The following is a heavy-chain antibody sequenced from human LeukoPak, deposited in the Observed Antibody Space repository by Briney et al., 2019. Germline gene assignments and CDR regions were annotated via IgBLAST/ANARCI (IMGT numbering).Heavy chain of an antibody. J-gene: IGHJ4*02. D-gene: IGHD3-10*01. CDR3: VRDYFGQLF. CDR2: IDDGGIDK. V-gene: IGHV3-74*03. Sequence: GGSLRLSCALSGFKYNWMQWVRQAPGKGLEWISHIDDGGIDKKYADSVKGRFTMSSDNARDTVYLQMNSLRVEDTAIYYCVRDYFGQLFWGQGTPVTVSS. CDR1: GFKYNW.